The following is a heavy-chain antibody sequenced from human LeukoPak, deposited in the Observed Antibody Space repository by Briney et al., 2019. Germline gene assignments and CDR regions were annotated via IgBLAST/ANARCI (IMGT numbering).Heavy chain of an antibody. J-gene: IGHJ4*02. D-gene: IGHD6-19*01. CDR2: ISYDGSNK. CDR1: GFTFSSYG. CDR3: AKSVIAVAAPPPDY. V-gene: IGHV3-30*18. Sequence: GGSLRLSCAASGFTFSSYGMHWVRQAPGKGLEWVAVISYDGSNKYYADSVKGRFTISRDNSKNTLYLQMNSLRAEDTAVYYCAKSVIAVAAPPPDYWGQGTLVTVSS.